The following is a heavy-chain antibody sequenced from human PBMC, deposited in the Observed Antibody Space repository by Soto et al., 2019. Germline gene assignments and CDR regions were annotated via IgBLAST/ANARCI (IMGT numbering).Heavy chain of an antibody. CDR1: GFTFSSYA. V-gene: IGHV3-30-3*01. Sequence: QVQLVESGGGVVQPGRSLRLSCAASGFTFSSYAMYWVRQAPGKGLEWVAVISYDGSNKYYADSVKGRFTISRDNSKNTLYLQMNSLRAEDTAVYYCARDVSGSYYRFDYWGQGTLVTVSS. CDR3: ARDVSGSYYRFDY. CDR2: ISYDGSNK. J-gene: IGHJ4*02. D-gene: IGHD1-26*01.